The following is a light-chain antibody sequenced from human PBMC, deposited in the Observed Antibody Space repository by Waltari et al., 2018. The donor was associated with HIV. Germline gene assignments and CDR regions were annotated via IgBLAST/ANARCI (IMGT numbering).Light chain of an antibody. V-gene: IGLV1-47*01. CDR1: SSNLGNDN. CDR2: KNI. Sequence: QSVLTQPPSASGTPGQRVTISCSGSSSNLGNDNVYLYQQLPGTTPKLLIYKNIQRPSGFPDRFAGSKSGTSAYLTISGLRSEDEADYYCVGWDASLSAYVFGAGSKVTVL. J-gene: IGLJ1*01. CDR3: VGWDASLSAYV.